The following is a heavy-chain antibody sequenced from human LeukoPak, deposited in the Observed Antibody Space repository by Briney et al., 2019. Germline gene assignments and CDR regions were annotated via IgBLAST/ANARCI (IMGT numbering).Heavy chain of an antibody. J-gene: IGHJ5*02. Sequence: GGSLRLSCIASGFSFRDYWMSWVRQAPGKGLEWVSVIYSGGSTYYADSVKGRFTISRHNSKNTLYLQMNSLRAEDTAVYYCARGLVLWFDPWGQGTLVTVSS. V-gene: IGHV3-53*04. D-gene: IGHD4-11*01. CDR1: GFSFRDYW. CDR2: IYSGGST. CDR3: ARGLVLWFDP.